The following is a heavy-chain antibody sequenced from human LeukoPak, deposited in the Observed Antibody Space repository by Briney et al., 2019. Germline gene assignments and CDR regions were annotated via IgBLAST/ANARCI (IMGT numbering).Heavy chain of an antibody. D-gene: IGHD2/OR15-2a*01. CDR2: INEAGNEK. J-gene: IGHJ3*01. CDR3: VRDDGSLIGRD. Sequence: PGGSLRLSCAASGFTFSSNWMGWVRQAPRKGLEWVANINEAGNEKYYGDSVTGRFTIARDNANKLLDRQMNSLRGDDSAVYYCVRDDGSLIGRDWGQGTMVTVSS. CDR1: GFTFSSNW. V-gene: IGHV3-7*01.